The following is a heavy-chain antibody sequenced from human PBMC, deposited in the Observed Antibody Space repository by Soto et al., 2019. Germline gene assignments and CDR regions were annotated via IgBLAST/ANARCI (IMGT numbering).Heavy chain of an antibody. J-gene: IGHJ4*02. CDR3: AKNQERELPRVIDF. Sequence: GGSLRLSCAASGFTFSSYAMSWVRQAPGGGLEWVSSMSGSSSTTYYADSVRGRFTISRDRSKNTLYLQMSSLRAEDTALYYCAKNQERELPRVIDFWGQGTLVTVSS. CDR1: GFTFSSYA. D-gene: IGHD1-7*01. CDR2: MSGSSSTT. V-gene: IGHV3-23*01.